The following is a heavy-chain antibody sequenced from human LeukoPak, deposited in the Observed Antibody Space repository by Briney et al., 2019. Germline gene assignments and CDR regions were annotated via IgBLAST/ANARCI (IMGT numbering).Heavy chain of an antibody. D-gene: IGHD3-10*01. CDR2: INPNSGGT. CDR3: AAGGGQYYFDY. Sequence: ASVKVSCKASRYTFTDYYMHWVRQAPGQGLEWMGWINPNSGGTDYAQKFQGSVTMTRDTSITTACMELSSLRSDDTAVYYCAAGGGQYYFDYWGQGTLVTVSS. V-gene: IGHV1-2*02. J-gene: IGHJ4*02. CDR1: RYTFTDYY.